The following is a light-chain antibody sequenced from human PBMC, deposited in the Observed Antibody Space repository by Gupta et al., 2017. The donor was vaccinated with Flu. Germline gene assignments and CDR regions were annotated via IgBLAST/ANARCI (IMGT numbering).Light chain of an antibody. J-gene: IGLJ2*01. Sequence: MVTIPCRGSCAIVGSDSIDWYHQVPGKAPNLLIYCNSQRTAGVPDRFSVSRYGTSASLATSGLQPEDGGVYYCAAGDDGRGGQLFGGGTRLVVL. CDR3: AAGDDGRGGQL. CDR2: CNS. CDR1: CAIVGSDS. V-gene: IGLV1-44*01.